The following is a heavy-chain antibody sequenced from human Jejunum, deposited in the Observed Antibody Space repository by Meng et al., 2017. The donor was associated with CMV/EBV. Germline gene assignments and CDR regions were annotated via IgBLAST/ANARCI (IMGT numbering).Heavy chain of an antibody. Sequence: EVITPRASQTVSLNATWNTLTIYGMPWVRHGPGQRLEWLGWINACNGNTKYSQRFQGRVTITSDTSPSTAYMQLSILRSEYTTVYYCARAGYDSSGYYPQPFDYWGQGTLVTVSS. CDR2: INACNGNT. CDR1: WNTLTIYG. CDR3: ARAGYDSSGYYPQPFDY. V-gene: IGHV1-3*01. D-gene: IGHD3-22*01. J-gene: IGHJ4*02.